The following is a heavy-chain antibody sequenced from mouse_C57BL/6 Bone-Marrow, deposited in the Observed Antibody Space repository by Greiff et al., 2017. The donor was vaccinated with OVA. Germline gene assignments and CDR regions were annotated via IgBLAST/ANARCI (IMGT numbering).Heavy chain of an antibody. V-gene: IGHV1-15*01. CDR1: GYTFTDYE. J-gene: IGHJ4*01. CDR2: IDPETGGT. D-gene: IGHD2-5*01. CDR3: TRGYSNCYAMDY. Sequence: QVQLQQSGAELVRPGASVTLSCKASGYTFTDYEMHWVKQTPVHGLEWIGAIDPETGGTAYNQKFKGKAILTADKSSSTAYMELRSLTSENSAVYFCTRGYSNCYAMDYWGQGNSVTVSS.